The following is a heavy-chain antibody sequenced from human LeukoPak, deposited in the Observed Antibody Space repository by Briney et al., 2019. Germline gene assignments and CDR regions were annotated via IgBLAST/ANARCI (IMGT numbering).Heavy chain of an antibody. CDR1: GGSISSGDYY. D-gene: IGHD3-10*01. CDR2: IYYSGST. V-gene: IGHV4-30-4*01. J-gene: IGHJ6*02. CDR3: ARDRSMVRGVMHYYYGMDV. Sequence: SQTLSLTCTVSGGSISSGDYYWSWIRQPPGKGLEWIGYIYYSGSTYYNPPLKSRVTISVDTSKNQFSLKLSSVTAADTAVYYCARDRSMVRGVMHYYYGMDVWGQGTTVTVSS.